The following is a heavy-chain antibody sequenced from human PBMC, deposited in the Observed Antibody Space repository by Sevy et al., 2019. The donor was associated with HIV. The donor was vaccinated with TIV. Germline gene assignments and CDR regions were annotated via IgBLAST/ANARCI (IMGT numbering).Heavy chain of an antibody. Sequence: GGSLRLSCAASGFTFSKYSMSWVRQPPGKGLEWVSTLSFGCGEINYADSVKGRFTISRDNSKSSVYLQMNNLRPEDTDVYYCAREGCTKPHDYWGQGTLVPVSS. CDR2: LSFGCGEI. J-gene: IGHJ4*02. D-gene: IGHD2-8*01. CDR3: AREGCTKPHDY. V-gene: IGHV3-23*01. CDR1: GFTFSKYS.